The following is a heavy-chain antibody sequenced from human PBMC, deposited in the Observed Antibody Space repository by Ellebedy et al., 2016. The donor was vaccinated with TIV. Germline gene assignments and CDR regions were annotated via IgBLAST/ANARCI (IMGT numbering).Heavy chain of an antibody. J-gene: IGHJ6*02. CDR1: GFTFSSYG. Sequence: GGSLRLSXAASGFTFSSYGMHWVRQAPGKGLEWVAVIWYDGSNKYYADSVKGRFTISRDNSKNTLYLQMNSLRAEDTAVYYCGREPMVRGVIRRGYAMDVWGQGTTVTVSS. CDR3: GREPMVRGVIRRGYAMDV. CDR2: IWYDGSNK. D-gene: IGHD3-10*01. V-gene: IGHV3-33*01.